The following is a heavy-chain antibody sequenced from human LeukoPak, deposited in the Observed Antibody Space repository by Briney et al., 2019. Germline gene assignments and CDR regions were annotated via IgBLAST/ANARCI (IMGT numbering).Heavy chain of an antibody. CDR1: GYSISSGYY. V-gene: IGHV4-38-2*02. D-gene: IGHD2-2*01. J-gene: IGHJ4*02. CDR3: ARDREGDIVVVPAASFDY. Sequence: PSETLSLTCTVSGYSISSGYYWGWIRQPPGKGLEWIGSIYHSGSTYYNPSLKSRVTISVDTSENQFSLKLSSVTAADTAVYYCARDREGDIVVVPAASFDYWGQGTLVTVSS. CDR2: IYHSGST.